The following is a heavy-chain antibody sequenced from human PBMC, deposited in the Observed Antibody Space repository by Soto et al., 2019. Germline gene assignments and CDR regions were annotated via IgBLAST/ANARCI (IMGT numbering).Heavy chain of an antibody. V-gene: IGHV3-33*01. CDR1: GFTFSSYG. D-gene: IGHD2-15*01. J-gene: IGHJ4*02. Sequence: PGGSLRLSCAASGFTFSSYGMHWVRQAPGKGLEWVAVIWYDGSNKYYADSVKGRFTISRDNSKNTLYLQMNSLRAEDTAVYYCARDGYCSGGSCYSVSPDYWGQGTLVTVSS. CDR3: ARDGYCSGGSCYSVSPDY. CDR2: IWYDGSNK.